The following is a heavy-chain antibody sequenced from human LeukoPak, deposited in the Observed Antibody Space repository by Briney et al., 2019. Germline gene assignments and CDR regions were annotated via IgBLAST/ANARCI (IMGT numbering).Heavy chain of an antibody. V-gene: IGHV4-39*07. CDR3: ASQYYYGSGGFDY. Sequence: SETLSLTCTVSGGSISSSSYYWGWIRQPPGKGLEWIGSIYYSGSTYYNPSLKSRVTISVDTSKNQFSLKLSSVTAADTAVYYCASQYYYGSGGFDYWGQGTLVTVSS. CDR2: IYYSGST. CDR1: GGSISSSSYY. D-gene: IGHD3-10*01. J-gene: IGHJ4*02.